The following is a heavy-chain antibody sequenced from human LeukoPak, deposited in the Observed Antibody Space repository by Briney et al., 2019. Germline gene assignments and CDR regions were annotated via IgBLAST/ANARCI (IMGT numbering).Heavy chain of an antibody. CDR3: ATHRTTIGYYYYMDV. CDR1: GYTFTSYG. Sequence: ASVKVSCKASGYTFTSYGISWVRQAPRQGLEWMGWISAYNGNTNYAQKLQGRVTMTTDTSTSTAYMELRSLRSDDTAVYYCATHRTTIGYYYYMDVWGKGTTVTVSS. D-gene: IGHD1-7*01. J-gene: IGHJ6*03. CDR2: ISAYNGNT. V-gene: IGHV1-18*01.